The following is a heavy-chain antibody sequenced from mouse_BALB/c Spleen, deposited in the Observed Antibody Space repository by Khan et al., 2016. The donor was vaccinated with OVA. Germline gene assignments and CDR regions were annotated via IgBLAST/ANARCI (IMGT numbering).Heavy chain of an antibody. CDR2: IYPGISDT. CDR1: GYSITSYW. Sequence: VQLKQSGTVLARPAASVKMSCKASGYSITSYWIHWVTQRPGQGLAWIGAIYPGISDTRYNQKFKGKAKLTAVTSANTAYMELSSLTNEDSAVYYCTRSYNSYYFDYWDQGTTRTVSS. V-gene: IGHV1-5*01. J-gene: IGHJ2*01. D-gene: IGHD1-3*01. CDR3: TRSYNSYYFDY.